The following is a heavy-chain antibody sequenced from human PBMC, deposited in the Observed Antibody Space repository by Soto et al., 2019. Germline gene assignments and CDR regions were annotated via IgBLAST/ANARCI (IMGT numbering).Heavy chain of an antibody. Sequence: SETLSLTCTVSGGSISSSSYYWGWIRQPPGKGLEWIGSIYYSGSTYYNLSLKSRVTISVDTSKNQFCLKLSCVTAADTVVYYCVAVDKAMVDYYYYGMGVWGQGTTVTVSS. CDR3: VAVDKAMVDYYYYGMGV. J-gene: IGHJ6*02. CDR1: GGSISSSSYY. V-gene: IGHV4-39*01. CDR2: IYYSGST. D-gene: IGHD5-18*01.